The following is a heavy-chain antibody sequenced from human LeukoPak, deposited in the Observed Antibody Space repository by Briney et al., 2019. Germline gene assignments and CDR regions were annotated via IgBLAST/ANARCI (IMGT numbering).Heavy chain of an antibody. J-gene: IGHJ6*03. CDR3: AGAYSSSTNSRWDYYYYMDV. Sequence: GGSLRLSCAASGFTFSSYSMNWVRQAPGKGLEWVSSISSSSSYIYYADSVKGRFTISRDNAKNSLYLQMNSLRAEDTAVYYCAGAYSSSTNSRWDYYYYMDVWGKGTTVTVSS. D-gene: IGHD6-6*01. CDR2: ISSSSSYI. CDR1: GFTFSSYS. V-gene: IGHV3-21*01.